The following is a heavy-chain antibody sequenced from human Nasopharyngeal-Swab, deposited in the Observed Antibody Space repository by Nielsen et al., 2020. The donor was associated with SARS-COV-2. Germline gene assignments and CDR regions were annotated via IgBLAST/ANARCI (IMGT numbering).Heavy chain of an antibody. J-gene: IGHJ4*02. CDR1: GFSFRHYA. CDR2: LSASGGAT. V-gene: IGHV3-23*01. CDR3: VKDVQSGVTTSFDY. D-gene: IGHD4-17*01. Sequence: GESLKISCAASGFSFRHYAMTWVRQAPGKGLEWVSGLSASGGATYYAASVRSRLTISRDNSKDSLYLHMNSLGVEDTALYYCVKDVQSGVTTSFDYWGQGTLVTVSS.